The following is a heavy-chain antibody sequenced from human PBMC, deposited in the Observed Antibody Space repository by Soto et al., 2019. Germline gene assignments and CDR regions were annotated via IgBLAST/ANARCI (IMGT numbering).Heavy chain of an antibody. V-gene: IGHV4-34*01. D-gene: IGHD3-22*01. CDR3: ARHLPPYYYDSSGYYRYEAFDI. CDR2: INHSGST. Sequence: SETLSLTCAVYGGSFSGYYSTWIRQPPGSGLEWIGEINHSGSTNYNPSLKSRVTISVDTSKNQFSLKLSSVTAADTAVYYCARHLPPYYYDSSGYYRYEAFDIWGQGTMVT. J-gene: IGHJ3*02. CDR1: GGSFSGYY.